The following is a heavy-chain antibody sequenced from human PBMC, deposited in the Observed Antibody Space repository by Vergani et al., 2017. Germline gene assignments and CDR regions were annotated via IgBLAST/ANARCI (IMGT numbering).Heavy chain of an antibody. J-gene: IGHJ4*02. CDR2: ISYDGSNK. D-gene: IGHD4-17*01. CDR3: ARGASGDYVSSFDY. CDR1: GFTFSSYA. Sequence: QVQLVESGGGVVQPGRSLRLSCAASGFTFSSYAMHWVRQAPGKGLEWVAVISYDGSNKYYADSVKGRFTIPRDNSKNTLYLQMKSLRAEDTAVYYCARGASGDYVSSFDYWGQGTLVTVSS. V-gene: IGHV3-30-3*01.